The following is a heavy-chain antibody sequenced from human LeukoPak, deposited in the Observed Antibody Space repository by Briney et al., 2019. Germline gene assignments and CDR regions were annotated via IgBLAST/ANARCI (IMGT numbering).Heavy chain of an antibody. CDR1: GFTFGSYT. D-gene: IGHD4/OR15-4a*01. Sequence: GGSLRLSCAASGFTFGSYTMNWVRQAPGKGLEWISSIGRDDYKYYADSVKGRFTISRDNARNSLYLQMDSLRAEDAAVYYCVYGDHRDYWGQGTLVTVSS. V-gene: IGHV3-21*01. CDR2: IGRDDYK. CDR3: VYGDHRDY. J-gene: IGHJ4*02.